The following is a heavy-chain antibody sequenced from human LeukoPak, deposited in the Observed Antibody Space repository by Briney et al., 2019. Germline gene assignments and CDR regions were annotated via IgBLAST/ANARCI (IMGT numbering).Heavy chain of an antibody. CDR1: GFTFSTYS. J-gene: IGHJ4*02. CDR2: ISSTSYYI. D-gene: IGHD3-10*01. V-gene: IGHV3-21*01. Sequence: GGPLRLSCAASGFTFSTYSMNWVRQAPGKGLEWVSFISSTSYYIYYADSLKGRFTISRDNAKNSLYLQMNSLRAEDTAVYYCAGERAVRAEIDYWGQGTLVTVSS. CDR3: AGERAVRAEIDY.